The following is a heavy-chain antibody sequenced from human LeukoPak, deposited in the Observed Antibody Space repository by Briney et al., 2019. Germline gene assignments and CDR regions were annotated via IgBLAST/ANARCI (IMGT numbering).Heavy chain of an antibody. J-gene: IGHJ5*02. D-gene: IGHD6-13*01. CDR1: GFTFSSYS. V-gene: IGHV3-21*01. CDR2: ISSSSSYI. Sequence: GGSLRLSCAASGFTFSSYSMNWVRQAPGKGLEWVSSISSSSSYIYYADSVKGRFTISRDSAKNSLYLQMNSLRAEDTAVYYCARDRGIAAAGWFDPWGQGTLVTVSS. CDR3: ARDRGIAAAGWFDP.